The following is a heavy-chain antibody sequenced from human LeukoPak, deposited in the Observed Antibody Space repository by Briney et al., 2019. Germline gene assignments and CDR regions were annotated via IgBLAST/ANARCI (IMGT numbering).Heavy chain of an antibody. CDR3: AREDTATVFDY. V-gene: IGHV3-7*01. D-gene: IGHD5-18*01. CDR1: GFTFDDYW. Sequence: GGSLRLSCGASGFTFDDYWMSWVRQAPGQGLEWVANINQDGSEKYYLDSAKGRFTISRDNARNSLYLQVNSLRAEDTAVYYCAREDTATVFDYWGQGTLVTVSS. CDR2: INQDGSEK. J-gene: IGHJ4*02.